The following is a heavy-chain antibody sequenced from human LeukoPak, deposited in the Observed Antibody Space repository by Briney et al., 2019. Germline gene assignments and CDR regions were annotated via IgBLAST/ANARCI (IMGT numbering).Heavy chain of an antibody. Sequence: GGSLRLSCAASGFTFSSYSMNWVRQAPGKGLEWVSSISSSSSYIYYADSVKGRFTISRDNAKNSLYLQMNSLRAEDTAVYYCAKQYYDFWSGYPDFFYYYMDVWGKGTTVTVSS. J-gene: IGHJ6*03. D-gene: IGHD3-3*01. CDR1: GFTFSSYS. CDR3: AKQYYDFWSGYPDFFYYYMDV. CDR2: ISSSSSYI. V-gene: IGHV3-21*01.